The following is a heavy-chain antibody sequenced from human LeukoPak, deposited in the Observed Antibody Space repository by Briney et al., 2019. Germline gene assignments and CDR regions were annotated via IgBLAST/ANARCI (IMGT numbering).Heavy chain of an antibody. V-gene: IGHV4-59*08. D-gene: IGHD3-3*01. CDR1: GGSISNYY. CDR3: ARLPYDFWEGYYFDY. CDR2: VYYSGST. J-gene: IGHJ4*02. Sequence: PSETLSLTCTVSGGSISNYYWSWIRKPPGKGLEWIGYVYYSGSTNYNPSLKSRVTISVDTSKNHFSLKLNSVTAADTAVYYCARLPYDFWEGYYFDYWGQGTLVTVSS.